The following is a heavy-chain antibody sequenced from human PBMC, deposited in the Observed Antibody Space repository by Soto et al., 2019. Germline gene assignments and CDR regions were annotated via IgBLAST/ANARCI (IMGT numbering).Heavy chain of an antibody. Sequence: GGSLRLSCAASGFNFSDYYMNWVRQAPGKGLEWLSYISTSGSSTFYADSVKGRFTISRDNAKNSVYLQMDSLRAEDTAVYYCARQAIAARRNKSWFAPWGQGTLVTVSS. D-gene: IGHD6-6*01. CDR2: ISTSGSST. CDR1: GFNFSDYY. J-gene: IGHJ5*02. V-gene: IGHV3-11*01. CDR3: ARQAIAARRNKSWFAP.